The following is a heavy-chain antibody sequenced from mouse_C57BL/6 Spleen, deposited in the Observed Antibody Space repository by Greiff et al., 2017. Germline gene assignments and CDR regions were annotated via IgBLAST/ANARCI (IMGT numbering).Heavy chain of an antibody. Sequence: QVQLQQPGAELVMPGASVKLSCKASGYTFTSYWMHWVKQRPGQGLEWIGEIDPSDSYTNYNQKFKGKSTLTVDKSSSTAYMQLSSLTSEDSAVYYCARGSYDYAMDYWGQGTSVTVSS. CDR1: GYTFTSYW. CDR2: IDPSDSYT. CDR3: ARGSYDYAMDY. J-gene: IGHJ4*01. D-gene: IGHD1-1*02. V-gene: IGHV1-69*01.